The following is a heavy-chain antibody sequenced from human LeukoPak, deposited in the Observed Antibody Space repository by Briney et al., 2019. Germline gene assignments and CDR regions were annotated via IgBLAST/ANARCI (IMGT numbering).Heavy chain of an antibody. CDR2: ISGGSRDI. V-gene: IGHV3-21*05. CDR1: GFAFSAYT. J-gene: IGHJ4*02. Sequence: GGSLRLSCAASGFAFSAYTMNWVRQAPGKGLEWVSYISGGSRDILYTDSVKGRFTISRDNAKNFLYLQMNSLRAEDTAVYYCARAMVRGDLDYWGQGTLVTVSS. CDR3: ARAMVRGDLDY. D-gene: IGHD3-10*01.